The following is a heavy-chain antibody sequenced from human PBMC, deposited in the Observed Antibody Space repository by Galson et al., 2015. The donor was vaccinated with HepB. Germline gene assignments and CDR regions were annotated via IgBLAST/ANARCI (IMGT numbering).Heavy chain of an antibody. J-gene: IGHJ3*02. D-gene: IGHD1-14*01. V-gene: IGHV1-2*04. Sequence: SVKVSCKASGGTFSRYGVSWVRQAPGQGLEWLGWINPNSGGTNYAQKFQGWVTMTRDTSISTAYIELSRLRSNDTAVYYCARFSGWADRTFDIWGQGTMVTVSS. CDR3: ARFSGWADRTFDI. CDR2: INPNSGGT. CDR1: GGTFSRYG.